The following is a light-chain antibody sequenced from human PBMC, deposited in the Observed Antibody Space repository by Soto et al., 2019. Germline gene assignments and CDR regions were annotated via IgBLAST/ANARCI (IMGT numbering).Light chain of an antibody. Sequence: DIQMTQSPSTLSASVGDRVTITCRASQSISSWLAWYQQKPGKAPKLLIYDASSLESGVPSRFRGSGSGTEFTLTISSLQPDDFETYYCQQYNSYSFGHGTKVDIK. CDR3: QQYNSYS. CDR2: DAS. V-gene: IGKV1-5*01. J-gene: IGKJ1*01. CDR1: QSISSW.